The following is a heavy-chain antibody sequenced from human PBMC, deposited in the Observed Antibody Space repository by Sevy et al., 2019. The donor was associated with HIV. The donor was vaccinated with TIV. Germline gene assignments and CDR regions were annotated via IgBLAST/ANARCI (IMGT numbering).Heavy chain of an antibody. J-gene: IGHJ4*02. Sequence: ASVKVSCKASGYNFTSYGISWVRQAPGQGLQCMGWISAYNGTTNYAKKFQDRVTLTTDTSTTTAYMELRSLRSDDTAVYYCARDRVEVVAADTPNFHYWGQGTLVTVSS. D-gene: IGHD2-15*01. CDR3: ARDRVEVVAADTPNFHY. V-gene: IGHV1-18*01. CDR2: ISAYNGTT. CDR1: GYNFTSYG.